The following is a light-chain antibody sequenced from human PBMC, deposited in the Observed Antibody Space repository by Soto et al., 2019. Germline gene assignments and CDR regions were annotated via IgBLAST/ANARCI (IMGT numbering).Light chain of an antibody. CDR2: DAS. Sequence: EIVLTQSPATLSLSPGERATLSCRASQSVSSYLAWYQQKPGQAPRLLIYDASNRATGIPARFSGSGSGTDFTLTISSLEPEDFAVYYCQQYNIWRSITFGQGTRLEIK. V-gene: IGKV3-11*01. CDR3: QQYNIWRSIT. J-gene: IGKJ5*01. CDR1: QSVSSY.